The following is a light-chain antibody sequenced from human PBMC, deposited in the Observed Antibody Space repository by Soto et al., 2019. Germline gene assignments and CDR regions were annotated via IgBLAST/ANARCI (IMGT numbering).Light chain of an antibody. V-gene: IGKV3-20*01. J-gene: IGKJ1*01. CDR2: GVS. CDR1: QSVSSTS. Sequence: EIVLTQSPGTLSLSPGERATLSCRASQSVSSTSLAWYQQKPGQAPRLLMYGVSSRATGIPDRFSGSGSGTDFTLTINSLEPEDFAVYFCQQYDSSVWTFGQGTKVEIK. CDR3: QQYDSSVWT.